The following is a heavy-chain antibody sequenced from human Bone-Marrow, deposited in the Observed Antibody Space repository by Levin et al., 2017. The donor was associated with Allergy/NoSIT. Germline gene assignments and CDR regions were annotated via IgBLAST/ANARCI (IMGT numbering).Heavy chain of an antibody. CDR1: GGSVSRGDYF. D-gene: IGHD1-14*01. CDR2: VYSTGNT. J-gene: IGHJ4*02. CDR3: ARGRAEWGGRYFVF. V-gene: IGHV4-61*08. Sequence: PSETLSLTCSVSGGSVSRGDYFWSWIRQPPGKGLEWIGYVYSTGNTNENPSLKSRVSMSVDTSKNQFSLNLSSVTAADTAIYFCARGRAEWGGRYFVFWGQGALVTVSS.